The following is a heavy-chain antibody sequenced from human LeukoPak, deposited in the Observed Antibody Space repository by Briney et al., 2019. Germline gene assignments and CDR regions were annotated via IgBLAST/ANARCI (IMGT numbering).Heavy chain of an antibody. V-gene: IGHV4-39*07. CDR2: IYYSGST. D-gene: IGHD6-19*01. J-gene: IGHJ4*02. CDR1: GVSITSRSYY. Sequence: SETLSLTCPVSGVSITSRSYYWGWIRQPPGKGLEWIGNIYYSGSTHYNPSLKSRVTISVDTSKNQFSLKLSSVTAADTAVYYCARDPGSGWLYFDYWGQGTLVTVSS. CDR3: ARDPGSGWLYFDY.